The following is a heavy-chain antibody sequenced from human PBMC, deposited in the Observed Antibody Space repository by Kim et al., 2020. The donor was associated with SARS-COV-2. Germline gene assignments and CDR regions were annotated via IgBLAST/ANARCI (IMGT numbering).Heavy chain of an antibody. V-gene: IGHV3-7*01. D-gene: IGHD3-10*02. J-gene: IGHJ4*02. CDR3: ARSVFGDNY. CDR1: GFTFSHDW. CDR2: INQDGSES. Sequence: GGSLRLSCAASGFTFSHDWMTWVRLAPGKGLEWVANINQDGSESYYVDSVKGRFTISRDNAKNSLYLQMNSLRVEDTAVYYCARSVFGDNYWGQGTLVSV.